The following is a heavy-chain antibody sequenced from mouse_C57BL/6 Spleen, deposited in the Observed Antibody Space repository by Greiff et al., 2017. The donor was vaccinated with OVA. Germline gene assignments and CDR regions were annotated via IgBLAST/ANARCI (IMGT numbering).Heavy chain of an antibody. CDR2: INPGSGGT. J-gene: IGHJ3*01. Sequence: VQRVESGAELVRPGTSVKVSCKASGYAFTNYLIEWVKQRPGQGLEWIGVINPGSGGTNYNEKFKGKATLTAHKSSSTAYMQLSSLTSEDSAVYFCARLYDYDRGAYWGQGTLVTVSA. D-gene: IGHD2-4*01. V-gene: IGHV1-54*01. CDR3: ARLYDYDRGAY. CDR1: GYAFTNYL.